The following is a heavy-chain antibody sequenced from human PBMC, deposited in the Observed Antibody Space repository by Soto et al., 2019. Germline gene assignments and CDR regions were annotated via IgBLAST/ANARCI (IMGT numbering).Heavy chain of an antibody. Sequence: GFLWLSCAASGFTFSSYTMNWVRQAPGKGLEWVSSISSSSSYIYYADSVKGRFTISRDNAKNSLYLQMNSLRAEDTAVYYCAIDRELRSPSNWFEPWGQGTLVTVSS. CDR3: AIDRELRSPSNWFEP. V-gene: IGHV3-21*01. D-gene: IGHD1-7*01. J-gene: IGHJ5*02. CDR2: ISSSSSYI. CDR1: GFTFSSYT.